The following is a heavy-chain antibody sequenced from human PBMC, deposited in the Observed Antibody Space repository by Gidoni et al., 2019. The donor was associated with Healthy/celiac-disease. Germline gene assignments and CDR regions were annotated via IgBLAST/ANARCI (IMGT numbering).Heavy chain of an antibody. CDR3: ARVGGDYDFWSGYYNLNWFDP. J-gene: IGHJ5*02. D-gene: IGHD3-3*01. CDR1: GGSISSYY. Sequence: QVQLQESGPGLVKPSETLSLPCTVSGGSISSYYWSWIRQPPGKGLEWIGYIYYSGSTNYNPSLKSRVTISVDTSKNQFSLKLSSVTAADTAVYYCARVGGDYDFWSGYYNLNWFDPWGQGTLVTVSS. CDR2: IYYSGST. V-gene: IGHV4-59*01.